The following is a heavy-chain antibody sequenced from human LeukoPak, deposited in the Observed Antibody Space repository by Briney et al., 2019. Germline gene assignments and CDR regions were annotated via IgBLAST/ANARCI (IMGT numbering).Heavy chain of an antibody. D-gene: IGHD3-22*01. Sequence: GSLRLPCAASGFTFSNYWMTWVRQAPGKGLEWVANIKPDGSVGYYVDSVKGRFTISRDNALNSLYLQMNSLRAEDTAVYYCARGSYYDTSGYVNWYFDLWGRGTLVKVSS. CDR3: ARGSYYDTSGYVNWYFDL. CDR2: IKPDGSVG. CDR1: GFTFSNYW. J-gene: IGHJ2*01. V-gene: IGHV3-7*01.